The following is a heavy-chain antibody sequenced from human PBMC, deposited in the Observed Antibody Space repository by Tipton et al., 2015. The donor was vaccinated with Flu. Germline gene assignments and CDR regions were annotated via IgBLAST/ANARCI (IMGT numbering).Heavy chain of an antibody. D-gene: IGHD3-22*01. Sequence: RSLRLSCAASGFTFSSYGMHWVRQAPGKGLEWVAVIWYDGSNKYYADSVKGRFTISRDNSKNTLYLQMNSLRAEDTAVYYCAKDAHYYDSSGYYYADAFDIWGQGTMVTVSS. CDR1: GFTFSSYG. J-gene: IGHJ3*02. CDR2: IWYDGSNK. V-gene: IGHV3-33*06. CDR3: AKDAHYYDSSGYYYADAFDI.